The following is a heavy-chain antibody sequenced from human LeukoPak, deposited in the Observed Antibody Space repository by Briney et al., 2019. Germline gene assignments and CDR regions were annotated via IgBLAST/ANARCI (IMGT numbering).Heavy chain of an antibody. CDR2: INPSGGST. J-gene: IGHJ6*02. CDR3: ARDTWEGVRSYYYYYYGMDV. D-gene: IGHD3-10*01. V-gene: IGHV1-46*01. Sequence: GASVKVSCKASGYTFTSYYMHWVRQAPGQGLEWMGIINPSGGSTSYAQKFQGRVTMTRDTSTSTVYMELSSLRSEDTAVYYCARDTWEGVRSYYYYYYGMDVWGQGTTVTVSS. CDR1: GYTFTSYY.